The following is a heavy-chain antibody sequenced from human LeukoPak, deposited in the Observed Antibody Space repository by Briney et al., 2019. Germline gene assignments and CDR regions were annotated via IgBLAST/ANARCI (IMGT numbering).Heavy chain of an antibody. CDR3: AREAAGWYFDY. J-gene: IGHJ4*02. Sequence: GGSLRLSCAASGFTFSSYWMSWVRQAPGKGLEWVANIKQDGSERYYVDSVRGRFTISRDNAKNSLHLQMHSLRVEDTAVYYCAREAAGWYFDYWGQGTLVTVSS. CDR2: IKQDGSER. CDR1: GFTFSSYW. V-gene: IGHV3-7*01. D-gene: IGHD2-15*01.